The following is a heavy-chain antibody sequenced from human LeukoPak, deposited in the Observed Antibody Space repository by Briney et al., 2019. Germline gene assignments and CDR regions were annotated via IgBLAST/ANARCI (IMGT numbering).Heavy chain of an antibody. Sequence: GGSLRLSCAASGFTLSSYGMHWVRQAPGKGLEWVAVVSYDGSNKYYADSVKGRFTISRDNSKNTLYLQMNSLRAEDTAVYYCAKELGGYCSSTSCYYYYGMDVWGQGTTVTVSS. J-gene: IGHJ6*02. D-gene: IGHD2-2*01. CDR3: AKELGGYCSSTSCYYYYGMDV. V-gene: IGHV3-30*18. CDR1: GFTLSSYG. CDR2: VSYDGSNK.